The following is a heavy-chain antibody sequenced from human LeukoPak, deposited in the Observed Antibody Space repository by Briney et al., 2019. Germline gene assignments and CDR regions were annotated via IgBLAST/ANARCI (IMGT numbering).Heavy chain of an antibody. CDR2: ISSSGSTI. Sequence: GGSLRLSCAASGFTFSSYEMNWVRQAPGKGLEWVSYISSSGSTIYYADSVKGRFTISRDNAKNTLYLQMNSLRAENTAVYYCARDLTSRTSGWGQGALVTVSS. CDR3: ARDLTSRTSG. D-gene: IGHD2-21*02. V-gene: IGHV3-48*03. CDR1: GFTFSSYE. J-gene: IGHJ4*02.